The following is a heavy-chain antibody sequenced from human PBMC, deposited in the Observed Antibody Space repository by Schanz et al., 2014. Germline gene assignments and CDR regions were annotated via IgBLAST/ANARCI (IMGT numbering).Heavy chain of an antibody. V-gene: IGHV1-69*02. CDR2: IIPILGIA. J-gene: IGHJ6*02. CDR1: GGTFNSYT. D-gene: IGHD3-9*01. CDR3: ARVQDDIFTGSEYYYGMDV. Sequence: QVQLVQSGAEVKKPGSSMKVSCKASGGTFNSYTINWVRQAPGQGLEWMGRIIPILGIANYAQKFQGRVTITADRSTSTAYMELSSLRSDDTAVYYCARVQDDIFTGSEYYYGMDVWGQGTTVTVSS.